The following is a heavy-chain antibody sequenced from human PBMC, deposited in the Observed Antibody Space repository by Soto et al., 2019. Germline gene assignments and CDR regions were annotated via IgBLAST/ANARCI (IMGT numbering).Heavy chain of an antibody. D-gene: IGHD6-13*01. V-gene: IGHV1-3*01. CDR3: ARDLGRSISAAGTLLLGFDY. J-gene: IGHJ4*02. CDR2: INAGNGNT. CDR1: GDTFTSYA. Sequence: ASVKVSCKASGDTFTSYAMHCVRQAPGQRIEWMGWINAGNGNTKYSQKFQGRVTITRDTSASTAYMELSSLRSEDTAVYYCARDLGRSISAAGTLLLGFDYWGQGTLVSGSS.